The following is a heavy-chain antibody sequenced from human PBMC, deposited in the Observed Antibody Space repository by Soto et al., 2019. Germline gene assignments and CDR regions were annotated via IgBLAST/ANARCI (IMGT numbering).Heavy chain of an antibody. Sequence: QVQLVQSGAEVKKPGASVKVSCKASGYSFTTFSIHWVRKAPGQRREWMGWINAGNGNPKYSQKFQDRVSMTADTSATTAYMELSSLRSEDTAVYYCAIFLVRGRITIEAFQIWGQGTVVLVSS. CDR1: GYSFTTFS. J-gene: IGHJ3*02. V-gene: IGHV1-3*01. D-gene: IGHD3-10*01. CDR3: AIFLVRGRITIEAFQI. CDR2: INAGNGNP.